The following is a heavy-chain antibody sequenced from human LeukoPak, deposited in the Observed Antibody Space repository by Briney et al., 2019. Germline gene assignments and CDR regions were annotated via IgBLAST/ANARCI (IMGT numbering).Heavy chain of an antibody. Sequence: PGGSLRLSCAASGFTFDDYAMHWVRQAPGKGLEWVSLISGDGGSTYYADSVKGRFTISRDNSKNSLYLQMNSLRTEDTAFYYCAKSGYCTNGVCYTDWGQGTLATVSS. D-gene: IGHD2-8*01. V-gene: IGHV3-43*02. CDR3: AKSGYCTNGVCYTD. CDR1: GFTFDDYA. CDR2: ISGDGGST. J-gene: IGHJ4*02.